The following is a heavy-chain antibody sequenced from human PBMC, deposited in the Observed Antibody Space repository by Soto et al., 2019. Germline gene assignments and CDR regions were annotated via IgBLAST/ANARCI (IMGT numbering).Heavy chain of an antibody. CDR1: GYTFTNYG. J-gene: IGHJ4*02. V-gene: IGHV1-18*04. D-gene: IGHD3-22*01. CDR3: ARVPTDSSGYYKYYFDY. Sequence: WASVKVSCKASGYTFTNYGVIWLRQAPGQGLEWMGWINPYNGNTNYAQKVQGRVTMTTDTSTSTAYMELRSLRSDDTAVFYCARVPTDSSGYYKYYFDYWGQGTLVTVSS. CDR2: INPYNGNT.